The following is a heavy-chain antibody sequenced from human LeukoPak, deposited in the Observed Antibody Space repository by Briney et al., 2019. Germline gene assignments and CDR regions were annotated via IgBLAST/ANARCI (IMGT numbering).Heavy chain of an antibody. CDR3: TTVVVVPARFDP. CDR1: GFTFSNAW. Sequence: GGSLRLSCAASGFTFSNAWMSRVRQAPGKGLEWVGRIKSKTDRGTTDYAAPVKGRFTISRDDSKNTLYLQMNSLKTEDTAVYYCTTVVVVPARFDPWGQGTLVTVSS. V-gene: IGHV3-15*01. J-gene: IGHJ5*02. CDR2: IKSKTDRGTT. D-gene: IGHD2-2*01.